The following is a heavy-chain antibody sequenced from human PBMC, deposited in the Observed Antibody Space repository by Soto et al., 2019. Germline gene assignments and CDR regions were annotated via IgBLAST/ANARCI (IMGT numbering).Heavy chain of an antibody. CDR1: VASITINFYS. D-gene: IGHD2-21*01. CDR3: GKVLIGATRHTDFDS. V-gene: IGHV4-39*01. J-gene: IGHJ4*02. Sequence: PSETLSLTCAFSVASITINFYSWGWIRRPPGKGLEWIGSIYFDGSTYYKSSLKSRVTISLDTSKNQFSLKLTSVTAADTAVYYCGKVLIGATRHTDFDSWGQGTMVTVSS. CDR2: IYFDGST.